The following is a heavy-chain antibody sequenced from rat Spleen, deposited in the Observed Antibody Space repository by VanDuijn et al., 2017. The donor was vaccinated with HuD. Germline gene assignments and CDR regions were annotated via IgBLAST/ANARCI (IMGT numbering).Heavy chain of an antibody. CDR2: INYDGIST. V-gene: IGHV5-7*01. D-gene: IGHD1-11*01. Sequence: EVQLVESGGGLVQPGRSLKLSCTASGFNFKDYWMGWVRQAPKKGLEWVATINYDGISTYYRDSVKGRFTISRDNAKSTLFLQMDSLRSEDTATYYCARQGTDNIKSYFDYWGQGVMVTVSS. J-gene: IGHJ2*01. CDR3: ARQGTDNIKSYFDY. CDR1: GFNFKDYW.